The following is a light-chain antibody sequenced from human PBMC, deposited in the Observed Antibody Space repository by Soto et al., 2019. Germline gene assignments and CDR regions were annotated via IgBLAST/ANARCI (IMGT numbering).Light chain of an antibody. J-gene: IGLJ2*01. V-gene: IGLV2-23*02. CDR2: GVS. CDR1: SSDIGGFNF. CDR3: CSYAGSSTFV. Sequence: QSALTQPASVSGSPGQSITISCTGTSSDIGGFNFVSWYQHHPDKAPKLIISGVSNRPSGVSDRFSGSKSGNTASLTISGLQPDVEGDYYCCSYAGSSTFVFGGGTKLTVL.